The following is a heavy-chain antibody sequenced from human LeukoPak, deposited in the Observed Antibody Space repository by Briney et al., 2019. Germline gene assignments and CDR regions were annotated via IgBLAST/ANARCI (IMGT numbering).Heavy chain of an antibody. V-gene: IGHV3-66*01. Sequence: GGSLRLSCAASGFTVSSNYMSWVRQAPGKGLEWVSVIYSGGSTYYADSVKGRLTISRDNSKNTLYLQMNSLRAEDTAVYYCARDLGSFTRDYWGQGTLVTVSS. CDR1: GFTVSSNY. D-gene: IGHD2-8*01. CDR2: IYSGGST. CDR3: ARDLGSFTRDY. J-gene: IGHJ4*02.